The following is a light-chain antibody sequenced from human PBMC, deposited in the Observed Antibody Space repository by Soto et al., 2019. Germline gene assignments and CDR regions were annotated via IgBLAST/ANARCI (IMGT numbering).Light chain of an antibody. V-gene: IGLV2-14*01. CDR3: SSYTSSSLYV. CDR2: EVS. J-gene: IGLJ1*01. CDR1: SSDVGGYNY. Sequence: QSVLTQPASVSGSPGQSITISCTGTSSDVGGYNYASWYQQHPGKAPKLMIYEVSNRPSGVSNRFSGSKSGNTASLTISGLQAEDEADYYCSSYTSSSLYVFGTGTKVNVL.